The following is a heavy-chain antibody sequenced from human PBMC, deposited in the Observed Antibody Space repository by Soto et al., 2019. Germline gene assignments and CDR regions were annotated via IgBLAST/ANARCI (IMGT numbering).Heavy chain of an antibody. V-gene: IGHV5-10-1*01. CDR3: ARRRGYYDGSGSYYYGMDV. D-gene: IGHD3-22*01. Sequence: PGESLKISCKGSGYSFTSYWISWVRQMPGKGLEWMGRIDPSDSYTNYSPSFQGHVTISADKSISTAYLQWSSLKASDTAMYYCARRRGYYDGSGSYYYGMDVWGQGTTVTVSS. CDR2: IDPSDSYT. CDR1: GYSFTSYW. J-gene: IGHJ6*02.